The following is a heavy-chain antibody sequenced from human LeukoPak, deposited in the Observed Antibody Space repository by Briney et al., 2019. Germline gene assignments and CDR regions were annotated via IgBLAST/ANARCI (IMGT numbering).Heavy chain of an antibody. CDR3: ASGPGYCSSTSCYGGEWYFDY. V-gene: IGHV3-7*01. J-gene: IGHJ4*02. D-gene: IGHD2-2*01. CDR2: IKQDGSEK. Sequence: PSETLSLTCAVYGGSFSGYYWSWIRQPPGKGLEWVANIKQDGSEKYYVDSVKGRFTISRDNAKNSLYLQMNSLRAEDTAVYYCASGPGYCSSTSCYGGEWYFDYWGQGTLVTVSS. CDR1: GGSFSGYY.